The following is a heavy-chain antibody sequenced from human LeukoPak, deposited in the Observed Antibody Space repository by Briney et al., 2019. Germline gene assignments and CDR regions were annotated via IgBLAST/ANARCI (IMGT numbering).Heavy chain of an antibody. J-gene: IGHJ6*02. CDR2: INHSGST. V-gene: IGHV4-34*01. Sequence: SETLSLTCTVSGGSFSGYYWSWIRQPPGKGLEWIGEINHSGSTNYNPSLKSRVTISVDTSKNQFSLKLSSVTAADTAVYYCARGLSPYYYYYGMDVWGQGTTVTVSS. CDR3: ARGLSPYYYYYGMDV. CDR1: GGSFSGYY.